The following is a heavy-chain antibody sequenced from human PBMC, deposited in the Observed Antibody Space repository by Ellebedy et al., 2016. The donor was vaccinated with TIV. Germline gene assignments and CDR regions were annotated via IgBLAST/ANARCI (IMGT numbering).Heavy chain of an antibody. Sequence: SETLSLTCAVYGGSFSGYYWSWIRQPPGKGLEWIGEINHSGSTNYSPSLKSRVTISVDTSKNQFSLKLSSVTAADTAVYYCARHLLHPNLRLGELSLNWYFDLWGRGTLVTVSS. V-gene: IGHV4-34*01. J-gene: IGHJ2*01. CDR1: GGSFSGYY. CDR3: ARHLLHPNLRLGELSLNWYFDL. D-gene: IGHD3-16*02. CDR2: INHSGST.